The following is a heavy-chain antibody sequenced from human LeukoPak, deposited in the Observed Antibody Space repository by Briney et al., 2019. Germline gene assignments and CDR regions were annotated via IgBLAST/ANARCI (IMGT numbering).Heavy chain of an antibody. J-gene: IGHJ4*02. CDR1: GFTFSSYS. D-gene: IGHD3-22*01. V-gene: IGHV3-48*01. CDR3: ARDPYYYDSSSYYPSDY. Sequence: GGSLRLSCAASGFTFSSYSMNWVRQAPGKGLEWVSYISSSSSTIYYADSVKGRFTISRDNAKNSLYLQMNSLRAEDTAVYYCARDPYYYDSSSYYPSDYWGQGTLVTVSS. CDR2: ISSSSSTI.